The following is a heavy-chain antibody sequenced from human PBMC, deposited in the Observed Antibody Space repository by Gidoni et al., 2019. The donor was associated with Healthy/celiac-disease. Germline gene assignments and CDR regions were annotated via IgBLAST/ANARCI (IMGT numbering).Heavy chain of an antibody. J-gene: IGHJ4*02. CDR1: GGSISSSSYY. V-gene: IGHV4-39*01. CDR2: IYYSGST. D-gene: IGHD6-13*01. CDR3: ARTKNGYSSSWYWDY. Sequence: QLQLQESGPGLVTPSETLSLTCTVSGGSISSSSYYWGWIRQPPGKGLEWIGSIYYSGSTYYNPSLKSRVTISVDTSKNQFSLKLSSVTAADTAVYYCARTKNGYSSSWYWDYWGQGTLVTVSS.